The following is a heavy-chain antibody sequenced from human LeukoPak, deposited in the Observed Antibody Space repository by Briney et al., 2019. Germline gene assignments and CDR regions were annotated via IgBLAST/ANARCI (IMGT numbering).Heavy chain of an antibody. Sequence: GGSLRLSCAASGFNFSNAWMSWVRQAPGKGLEWVGRIKSKTDGGTTDYAAPVKGRFTISRDDSKNTLYVQMNSLKTEDTAVYYCTTDFEMAPILDQYWGQGTLVTVSS. CDR2: IKSKTDGGTT. CDR3: TTDFEMAPILDQY. D-gene: IGHD5-24*01. J-gene: IGHJ4*02. CDR1: GFNFSNAW. V-gene: IGHV3-15*01.